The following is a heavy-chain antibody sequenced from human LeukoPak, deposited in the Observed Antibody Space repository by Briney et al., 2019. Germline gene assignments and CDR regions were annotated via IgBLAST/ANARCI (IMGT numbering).Heavy chain of an antibody. V-gene: IGHV1-3*01. D-gene: IGHD2-2*01. CDR1: GYTFTSYA. CDR2: INAGNGNT. Sequence: ASVKVSCKASGYTFTSYAMHWVRQAPGQRLEWVGWINAGNGNTKYSQKLQGRVTMTTDTSTSTAYMELRSLRSDDTAVYYCARDFCSSTSCPWGYYYGMDVWGQGTTVTVSS. J-gene: IGHJ6*02. CDR3: ARDFCSSTSCPWGYYYGMDV.